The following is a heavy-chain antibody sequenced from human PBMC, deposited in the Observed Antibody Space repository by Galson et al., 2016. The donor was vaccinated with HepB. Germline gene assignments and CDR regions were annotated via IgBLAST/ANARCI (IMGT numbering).Heavy chain of an antibody. CDR2: IHPFFGNT. Sequence: SVKVSCKASGYTFIRYTLHWVRQAPGQSLEWVGRIHPFFGNTKYSEKFQGRVTITRDISASTVYMELNTLRSEDTAVYYCARDDGSTWVTDYWGQGTLVTVSS. CDR1: GYTFIRYT. V-gene: IGHV1-3*01. D-gene: IGHD4-23*01. J-gene: IGHJ4*02. CDR3: ARDDGSTWVTDY.